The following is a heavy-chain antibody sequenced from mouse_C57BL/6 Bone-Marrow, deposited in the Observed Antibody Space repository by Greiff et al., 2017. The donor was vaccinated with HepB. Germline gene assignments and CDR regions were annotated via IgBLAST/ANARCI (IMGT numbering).Heavy chain of an antibody. CDR3: ERGPPPTGAY. Sequence: EVKVEESGGGLVQPGGSLSLSCAASGFTFTDYYMSWVRQPPGKALEWLGFIRNKANGYTTEYSASVKGRFTISRDNSQSILYLQMNALRAEDSATYDCERGPPPTGAYWGQGTLVTVSA. CDR2: IRNKANGYTT. CDR1: GFTFTDYY. V-gene: IGHV7-3*01. J-gene: IGHJ3*01.